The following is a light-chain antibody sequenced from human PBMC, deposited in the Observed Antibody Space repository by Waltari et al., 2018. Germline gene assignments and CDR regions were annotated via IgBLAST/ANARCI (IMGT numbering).Light chain of an antibody. CDR2: TDN. CDR3: STWDDSLNGAV. CDR1: MSNTGQTH. V-gene: IGLV1-44*01. Sequence: QSVLTQPPPASGTPGQRVTISCSGPMSNTGQTHVHWYQQFPGTAPKLLIFTDNRRPSGVPDRVSASKSGTSASLAISGLQSEDEAHYYCSTWDDSLNGAVFGGGTRVTVL. J-gene: IGLJ3*02.